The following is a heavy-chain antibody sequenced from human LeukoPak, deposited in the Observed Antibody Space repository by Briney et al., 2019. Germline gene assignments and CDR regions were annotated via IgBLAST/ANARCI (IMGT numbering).Heavy chain of an antibody. D-gene: IGHD1-26*01. CDR3: ARKGHSGSYYD. J-gene: IGHJ4*02. V-gene: IGHV3-23*01. CDR2: IGSSGGSI. Sequence: GGSLRLSCEASGFMFSSYDMSWVRQAPGKGLEWVAGIGSSGGSIKYADSVKGRFTISRDNSRNILYLQMDNLRAEDTAVYYCARKGHSGSYYDWGQGTLVTVSS. CDR1: GFMFSSYD.